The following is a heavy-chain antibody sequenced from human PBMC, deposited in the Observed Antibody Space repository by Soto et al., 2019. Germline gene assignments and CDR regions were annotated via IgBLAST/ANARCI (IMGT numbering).Heavy chain of an antibody. CDR1: GYTFTSYA. D-gene: IGHD6-13*01. CDR3: ARAPGQQGFHFDY. CDR2: SNAGTGNT. Sequence: ASVKVSCKASGYTFTSYAMHWVRQAPGQRLEWMGWSNAGTGNTKCSQKFQGRVIITWDTSATTAYMELSSLRSEDTAVYYCARAPGQQGFHFDYWGQGSQVTVSS. J-gene: IGHJ4*02. V-gene: IGHV1-3*01.